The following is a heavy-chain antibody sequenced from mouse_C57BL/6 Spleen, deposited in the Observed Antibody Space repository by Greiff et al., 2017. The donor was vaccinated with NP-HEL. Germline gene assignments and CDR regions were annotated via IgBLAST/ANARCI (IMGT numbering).Heavy chain of an antibody. V-gene: IGHV5-4*03. CDR2: ISDGGSYT. J-gene: IGHJ2*01. D-gene: IGHD2-4*01. Sequence: EVNVVESGGGLVKPGGSLKLSCAASGFTFSSYAMSWVRQTPEKRLVWVATISDGGSYTYYTDTVQGRFTISRDNAKNNLYRQMRQLKAKDTAMYYCARDYDRGYLDYWGQGTTLTVSS. CDR1: GFTFSSYA. CDR3: ARDYDRGYLDY.